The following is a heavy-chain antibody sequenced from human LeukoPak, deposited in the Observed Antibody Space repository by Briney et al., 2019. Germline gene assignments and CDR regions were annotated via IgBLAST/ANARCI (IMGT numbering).Heavy chain of an antibody. V-gene: IGHV3-11*01. J-gene: IGHJ4*02. Sequence: GGSLRLSCAASGFTFSDYYMSWIRQAPGKGLEWVSYISSSGSTIYYADSVKGRFTISRDNAKNSLYLQMNSLRAEDMALYYCAKAAYSNYDGYYFDYWGQGTLVTVSS. CDR1: GFTFSDYY. D-gene: IGHD4-11*01. CDR2: ISSSGSTI. CDR3: AKAAYSNYDGYYFDY.